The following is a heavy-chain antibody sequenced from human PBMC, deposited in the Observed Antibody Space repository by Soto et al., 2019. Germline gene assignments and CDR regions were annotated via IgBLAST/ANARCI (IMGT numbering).Heavy chain of an antibody. V-gene: IGHV1-2*06. CDR1: GFSFIDYY. D-gene: IGHD6-19*01. Sequence: QAQLVQSGAEVKKPGASVKVSCKVSGFSFIDYYMHWVRQAPGQGLEWMGRINPDTGGTHFARKFHGRVTMTRDTSMRTVYMELTRLTSDDTAVYFCARDSGAVAGGGDNWLDPWGQGTLLTVSS. CDR3: ARDSGAVAGGGDNWLDP. J-gene: IGHJ5*02. CDR2: INPDTGGT.